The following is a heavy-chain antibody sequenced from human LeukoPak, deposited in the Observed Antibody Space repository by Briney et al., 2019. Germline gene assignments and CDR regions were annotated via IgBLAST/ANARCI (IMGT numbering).Heavy chain of an antibody. Sequence: PSETLSLTCAVYGGSFSGYYWSWIRQPPGKGLEWIGEINHSGSTNYNPSLKSRVTISVDTSKNQFSLKLSSVTAADTAVYYCARRANGGSSSWYTRWGQGTLVTVSS. J-gene: IGHJ4*02. CDR1: GGSFSGYY. D-gene: IGHD6-13*01. CDR3: ARRANGGSSSWYTR. V-gene: IGHV4-34*01. CDR2: INHSGST.